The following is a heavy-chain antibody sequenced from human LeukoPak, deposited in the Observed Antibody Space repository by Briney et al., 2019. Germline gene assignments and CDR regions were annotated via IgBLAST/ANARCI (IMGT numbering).Heavy chain of an antibody. Sequence: SQTLSLTCTVSGGSISSGGYYWSWIRQHPGKGLEWIGYIYYSGSTYSNPSLKSRVTISVDTSKNQFSLKLSSVTAADTAVYYCARDAYCGGDCYAFDIWGQGTMVTVSS. V-gene: IGHV4-31*03. D-gene: IGHD2-21*02. J-gene: IGHJ3*02. CDR1: GGSISSGGYY. CDR3: ARDAYCGGDCYAFDI. CDR2: IYYSGST.